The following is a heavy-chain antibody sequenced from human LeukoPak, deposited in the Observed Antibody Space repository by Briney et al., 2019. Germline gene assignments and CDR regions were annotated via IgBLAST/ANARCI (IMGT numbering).Heavy chain of an antibody. CDR3: ARDPGLSYDFRSGHSGPRYFDY. Sequence: GGSLRLSCAASGFTFSSYWMSWVRQAPGKGLEWVANIKQDGSEKYYVDSVKGRFTISRDNAKNSLYLQMNSLRAEDTAVYYCARDPGLSYDFRSGHSGPRYFDYWGQGTLVTVSS. D-gene: IGHD3-3*01. J-gene: IGHJ4*02. V-gene: IGHV3-7*01. CDR1: GFTFSSYW. CDR2: IKQDGSEK.